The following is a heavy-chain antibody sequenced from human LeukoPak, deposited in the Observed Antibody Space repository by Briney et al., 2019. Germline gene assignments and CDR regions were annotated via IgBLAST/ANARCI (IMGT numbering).Heavy chain of an antibody. CDR3: ARDVGLGGGL. Sequence: SETRSLTCTVSGGSFSSGSYYGSWGRQPPGRGGEGVGLIDFSGDTSDNSSLKSRVIISRNTSKNHFSLNLKSVTAADTAVYYCARDVGLGGGLWGRGTLVTVSS. CDR1: GGSFSSGSYY. V-gene: IGHV4-30-4*08. J-gene: IGHJ4*02. D-gene: IGHD3/OR15-3a*01. CDR2: IDFSGDT.